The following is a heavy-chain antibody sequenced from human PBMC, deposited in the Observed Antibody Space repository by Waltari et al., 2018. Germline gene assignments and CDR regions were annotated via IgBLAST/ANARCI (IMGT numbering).Heavy chain of an antibody. CDR1: GYTLTELS. V-gene: IGHV1-24*01. J-gene: IGHJ3*02. Sequence: QVQLVQSGAEVKKPGASVKVSCKVSGYTLTELSMHWVRQAPGNGLEWMGGFEPEDGETIYAQKFQGRVTMTEDTSTDTAYMELSSLRSEDTAVYYCATLSLVYCGGDCRDAFDIWGQGTMVTVSS. CDR2: FEPEDGET. CDR3: ATLSLVYCGGDCRDAFDI. D-gene: IGHD2-21*02.